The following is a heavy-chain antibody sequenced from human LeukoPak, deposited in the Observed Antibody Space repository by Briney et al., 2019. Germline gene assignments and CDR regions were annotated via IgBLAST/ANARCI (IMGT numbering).Heavy chain of an antibody. V-gene: IGHV4-38-2*02. Sequence: SETLSLTCTVSGYSISSGYYWGWIRQPPGKGLEWIGSIYHSGSTYYNPSLTSRVTISVDTSKNQFSLKLSSVTAADTAVYYCAGCRITGTRPFDYWGQGTLVTVSS. CDR3: AGCRITGTRPFDY. D-gene: IGHD1-7*01. CDR1: GYSISSGYY. CDR2: IYHSGST. J-gene: IGHJ4*02.